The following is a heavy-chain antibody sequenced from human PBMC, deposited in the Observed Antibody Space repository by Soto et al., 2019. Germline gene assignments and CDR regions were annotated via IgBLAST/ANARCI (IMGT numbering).Heavy chain of an antibody. D-gene: IGHD3-22*01. V-gene: IGHV3-30-3*01. CDR1: GFTFSSYA. J-gene: IGHJ4*02. Sequence: GGSLRLSCAASGFTFSSYAMHWVRQAPGKGLEWVAVISYDGSNKYYADSVKGRFTISRDNSKNTLYLQMNSLRAEDTAVYYCARDLLEVDDSSGYYYDYWGQGTLVTVSS. CDR2: ISYDGSNK. CDR3: ARDLLEVDDSSGYYYDY.